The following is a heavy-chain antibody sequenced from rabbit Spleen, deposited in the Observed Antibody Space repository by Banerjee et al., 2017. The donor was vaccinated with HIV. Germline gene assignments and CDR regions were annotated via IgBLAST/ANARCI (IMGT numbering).Heavy chain of an antibody. Sequence: EESGGDLVKPEGSLPLTCTASGFTLSSYWICWLRQAPGKGLEWIACIDAGSSGSTFYASWAKGRLTISKTSSTTVTLQMTSLTAADTATYFCARGAWSTDRMNLWRPGTLVTVS. J-gene: IGHJ4*01. D-gene: IGHD7-1*01. CDR1: GFTLSSYW. V-gene: IGHV1S45*01. CDR2: IDAGSSGST. CDR3: ARGAWSTDRMNL.